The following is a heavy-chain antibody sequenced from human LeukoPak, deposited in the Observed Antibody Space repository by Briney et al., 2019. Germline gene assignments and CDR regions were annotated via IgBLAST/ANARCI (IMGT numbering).Heavy chain of an antibody. V-gene: IGHV3-23*01. CDR3: ATSWILMVTGAFDI. D-gene: IGHD5-18*01. CDR2: ISDNGLST. CDR1: GSTFSIYP. Sequence: GGSLRLSCAASGSTFSIYPMSWVRQAPGKGLEWVSVISDNGLSTFYVDSVKGRFTISRDNSKNTLYLQMNSLRAEDTAVYYCATSWILMVTGAFDIWGQGTMVTVSS. J-gene: IGHJ3*02.